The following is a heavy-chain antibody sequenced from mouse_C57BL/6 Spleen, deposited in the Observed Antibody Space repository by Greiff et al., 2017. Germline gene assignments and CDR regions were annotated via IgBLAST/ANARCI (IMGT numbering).Heavy chain of an antibody. J-gene: IGHJ4*01. CDR1: GYAFTNYL. Sequence: QVQLQQSGAELVRPGTSVKVSCKASGYAFTNYLIAWVQQRPGQGLEWIGVINPGSGGTNYPEKFKGQATLTADKSSSTAYMQLSSLTSEDSAVYFGARSMITTRYAMDYWGQGTSVTVSS. V-gene: IGHV1-54*01. CDR3: ARSMITTRYAMDY. CDR2: INPGSGGT. D-gene: IGHD2-4*01.